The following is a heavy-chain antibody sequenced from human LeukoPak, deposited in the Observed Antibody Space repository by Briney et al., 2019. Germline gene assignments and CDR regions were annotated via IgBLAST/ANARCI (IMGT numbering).Heavy chain of an antibody. D-gene: IGHD4-17*01. CDR2: ICGSGGST. Sequence: PGGSLRLSCAASGFTFSSYSMSWVRQAPGKGLEWVSSICGSGGSTYYADAVKGRFTISRDNSKNTLYLQMNSLRAEDTAVYYCAKFSYGDYVGNFDYWGQGTLVTVSS. V-gene: IGHV3-23*01. CDR3: AKFSYGDYVGNFDY. J-gene: IGHJ4*02. CDR1: GFTFSSYS.